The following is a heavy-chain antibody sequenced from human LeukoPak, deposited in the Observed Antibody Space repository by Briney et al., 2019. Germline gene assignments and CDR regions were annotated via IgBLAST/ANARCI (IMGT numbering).Heavy chain of an antibody. J-gene: IGHJ4*02. D-gene: IGHD3-3*01. CDR1: GFTFSNYW. CDR2: IFSTGNT. Sequence: LRLSCVASGFTFSNYWMSWVRQLPGKGLEWIGYIFSTGNTDYNPSLKSRLTISLDTSKNQFSLKLSSVTAADTAIYYCAREYDLLSGFSDWGQGTLVTVSS. V-gene: IGHV4-31*02. CDR3: AREYDLLSGFSD.